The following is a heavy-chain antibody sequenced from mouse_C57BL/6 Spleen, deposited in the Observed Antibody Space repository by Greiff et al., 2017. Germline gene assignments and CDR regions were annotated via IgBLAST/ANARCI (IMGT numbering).Heavy chain of an antibody. CDR1: GYTFTSYW. J-gene: IGHJ4*01. CDR2: IDPSDSYT. CDR3: AAYSNFVRAMDY. V-gene: IGHV1-59*01. D-gene: IGHD2-5*01. Sequence: QVQLQQPGAELVRPGTSVKLSCKASGYTFTSYWMHWVKQRPGQGLEWIGVIDPSDSYTNYNQKFKGKATLTVDTSYSTAYMQLSSLTSEDSAVYYCAAYSNFVRAMDYWGQGTSVTVSS.